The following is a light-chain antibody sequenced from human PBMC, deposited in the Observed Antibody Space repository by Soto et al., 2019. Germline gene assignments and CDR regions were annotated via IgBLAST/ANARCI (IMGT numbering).Light chain of an antibody. Sequence: QSVLTQSSSASASLGSSVKLTCTLSTGHSGYIIAWHQQQPGKAPRYLMEVEGSGSYNKGSGVPDRFSGSSSGADRYLTISNVHFEDEANYYCETWDSKTWVFGGGTKLTVL. CDR3: ETWDSKTWV. V-gene: IGLV4-60*02. CDR2: VEGSGSY. J-gene: IGLJ3*02. CDR1: TGHSGYI.